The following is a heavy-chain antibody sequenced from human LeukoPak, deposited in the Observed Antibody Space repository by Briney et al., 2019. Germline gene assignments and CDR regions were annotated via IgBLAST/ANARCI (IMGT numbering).Heavy chain of an antibody. CDR1: GGSISSYY. J-gene: IGHJ3*02. CDR2: IYYSGST. Sequence: SETLSLTCTVSGGSISSYYWSWIRQPPRKGLEWIGYIYYSGSTNYNPSLKSRVTISVDTSKNQFSLKLSSVTAADTAVYYCARGFGIYAFDIWGQGTMVTVSS. V-gene: IGHV4-59*01. CDR3: ARGFGIYAFDI. D-gene: IGHD3-3*02.